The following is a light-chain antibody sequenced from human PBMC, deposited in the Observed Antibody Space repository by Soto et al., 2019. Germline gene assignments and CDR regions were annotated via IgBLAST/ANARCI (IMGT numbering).Light chain of an antibody. V-gene: IGKV1-5*01. CDR1: QSISSW. J-gene: IGKJ1*01. Sequence: ESLLTPAPSTLPKFGKDRVTITIRASQSISSWLAWYQQKPEDAPKLLISDSSRFKCWDPSRCSGSESGTELTLIISSLQPDDFARDYFQQYTSYWTLGQGTELDIK. CDR3: QQYTSYWT. CDR2: DSS.